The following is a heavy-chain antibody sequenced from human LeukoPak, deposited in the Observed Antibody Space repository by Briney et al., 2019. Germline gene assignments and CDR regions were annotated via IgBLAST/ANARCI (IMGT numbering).Heavy chain of an antibody. D-gene: IGHD6-6*01. CDR3: ASRDSSYLDY. Sequence: SQTLSLTCTVSGGSISSGGYYWSWIRQPPGKGLEWIGYIYHSGSTYYNPSLKGRVTISVDRSKNQFSLKLSSVTAADTAVYYCASRDSSYLDYWGQGTLVTVSS. CDR2: IYHSGST. V-gene: IGHV4-30-2*01. J-gene: IGHJ4*02. CDR1: GGSISSGGYY.